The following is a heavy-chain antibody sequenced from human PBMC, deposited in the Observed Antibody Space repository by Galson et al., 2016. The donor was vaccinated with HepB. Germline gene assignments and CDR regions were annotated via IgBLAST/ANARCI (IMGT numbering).Heavy chain of an antibody. Sequence: GAEVKAPGESLKMPCQGSGYNFNGLWVAWVRQMPGKGLEWVGLIYVFDSKTRYSPSFQGHVTISADKSLSTAYLQWNSLRASDTAMYYCVAPKWLRLDIFDIWGQGTMLTVSS. CDR3: VAPKWLRLDIFDI. CDR2: IYVFDSKT. J-gene: IGHJ3*02. CDR1: GYNFNGLW. V-gene: IGHV5-51*01. D-gene: IGHD5-12*01.